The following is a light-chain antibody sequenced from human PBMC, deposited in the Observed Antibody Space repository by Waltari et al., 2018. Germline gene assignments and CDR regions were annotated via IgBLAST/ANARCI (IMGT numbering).Light chain of an antibody. J-gene: IGKJ2*01. Sequence: IQMTKPPSPLSASVADRVTITCRASQSICSYLNWYQQKPGNAPKLLIYAASSLQSGVPARFSGSGSGTDFTLTISSLQPEDVATYYCQQSYSTPPAFGQGTKLEIK. CDR1: QSICSY. V-gene: IGKV1-39*01. CDR2: AAS. CDR3: QQSYSTPPA.